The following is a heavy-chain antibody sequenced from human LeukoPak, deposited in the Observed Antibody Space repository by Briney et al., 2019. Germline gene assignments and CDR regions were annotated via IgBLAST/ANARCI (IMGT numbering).Heavy chain of an antibody. Sequence: PSETLSLTCAVYGGSFSGYYWSWIRQPPGKGLEWIGEINHSGSTNYNPSLKSRVTISVDTSKNQFSLKLSSVTAADTAVYYCARDRSSSWYVGYWGQGTLVTVSS. CDR1: GGSFSGYY. CDR3: ARDRSSSWYVGY. D-gene: IGHD6-13*01. CDR2: INHSGST. J-gene: IGHJ4*02. V-gene: IGHV4-34*01.